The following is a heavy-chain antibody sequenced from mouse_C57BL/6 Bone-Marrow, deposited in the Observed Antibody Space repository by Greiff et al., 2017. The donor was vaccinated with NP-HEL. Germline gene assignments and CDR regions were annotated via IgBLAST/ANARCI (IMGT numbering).Heavy chain of an antibody. Sequence: QVQLQQSGAELARPGASVKLSCKASGYTFTSYGISWVKQRTGQGLEWIGEIYPRSGNTYYNEKFKGKATLTADKSSSTAYMELRSLTSEDSAVYFCAREAYYYGSSSMDYWGQGNPVTASP. J-gene: IGHJ4*01. D-gene: IGHD1-1*01. CDR1: GYTFTSYG. V-gene: IGHV1-81*01. CDR2: IYPRSGNT. CDR3: AREAYYYGSSSMDY.